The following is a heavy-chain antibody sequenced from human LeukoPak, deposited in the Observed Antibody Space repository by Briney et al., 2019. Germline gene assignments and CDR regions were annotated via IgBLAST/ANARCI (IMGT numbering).Heavy chain of an antibody. Sequence: KPSETLSLTCTVSGGSISSYYWSWIRQPPGKGLEWIGYIYYSGSTNYNPSLKSRVTISVDTSKNQFSLKLNSVTAGDTAVYYCASYSSSWPSYWGQGTLVTVSS. V-gene: IGHV4-59*01. D-gene: IGHD6-13*01. J-gene: IGHJ4*02. CDR3: ASYSSSWPSY. CDR2: IYYSGST. CDR1: GGSISSYY.